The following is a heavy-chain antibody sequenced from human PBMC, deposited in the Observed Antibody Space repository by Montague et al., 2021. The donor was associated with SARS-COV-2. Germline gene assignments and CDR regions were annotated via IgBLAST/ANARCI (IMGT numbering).Heavy chain of an antibody. D-gene: IGHD3/OR15-3a*01. CDR1: GDSISSSSYY. CDR2: IDYSGST. CDR3: AIHRRRRPVALDCIDA. V-gene: IGHV4-39*01. J-gene: IGHJ5*02. Sequence: SETLSLTCTVSGDSISSSSYYWGWVRQPPGKGLEWIGSIDYSGSTYYNPSLKSRVTLSVDTSKNHFSLKLSSVAAADTAVYYCAIHRRRRPVALDCIDAWGQGTLVTVSS.